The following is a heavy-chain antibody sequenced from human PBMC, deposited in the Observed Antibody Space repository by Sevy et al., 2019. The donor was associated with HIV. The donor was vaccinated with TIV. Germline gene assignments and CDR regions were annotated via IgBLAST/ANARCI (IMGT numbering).Heavy chain of an antibody. CDR3: ARESYSSSWYGDWFDP. CDR2: TYYRSKWYN. J-gene: IGHJ5*02. V-gene: IGHV6-1*01. D-gene: IGHD6-13*01. Sequence: SQTLSLTCAISGDSVSSNSAAWNWIRQSPSRGLEWLGRTYYRSKWYNDYAVSVKSRITINPDTSKNQFSLQLNSVTPEDTAVYYCARESYSSSWYGDWFDPWGQRTLVTVSS. CDR1: GDSVSSNSAA.